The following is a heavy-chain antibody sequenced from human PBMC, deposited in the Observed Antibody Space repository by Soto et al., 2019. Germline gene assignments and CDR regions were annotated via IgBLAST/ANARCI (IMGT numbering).Heavy chain of an antibody. V-gene: IGHV1-3*04. CDR1: GYTFSSYP. CDR3: ARPYSGYDRPFDY. Sequence: ASVKVSCKASGYTFSSYPLHWVRQAPGQRLEWMGWINTGDGNTKYSEKFQGRVTITRDTSASTAYMELSGLRSEDTAVYYCARPYSGYDRPFDYWGQGTLVTVSS. J-gene: IGHJ4*02. D-gene: IGHD5-12*01. CDR2: INTGDGNT.